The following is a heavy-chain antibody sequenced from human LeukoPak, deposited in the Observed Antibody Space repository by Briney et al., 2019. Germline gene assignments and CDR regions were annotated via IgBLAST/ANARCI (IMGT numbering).Heavy chain of an antibody. J-gene: IGHJ5*02. CDR2: IRSNSDGGKI. D-gene: IGHD3-22*01. V-gene: IGHV3-15*07. CDR3: ATDFYDRT. Sequence: GGSLRLSCATSGLTFSNAWLNWVRQAPGKGLEWVGRIRSNSDGGKIDYAAPVKGRFTLSRDDSKTTLYLQMNSLQTEDTAVYYCATDFYDRTWGQGTLVTVSS. CDR1: GLTFSNAW.